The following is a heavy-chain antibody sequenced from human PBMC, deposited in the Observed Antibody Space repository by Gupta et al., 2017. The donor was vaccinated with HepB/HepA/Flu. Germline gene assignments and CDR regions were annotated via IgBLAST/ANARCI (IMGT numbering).Heavy chain of an antibody. CDR2: INAGNGNT. CDR3: ARVSSSSTGGWFDP. V-gene: IGHV1-3*01. J-gene: IGHJ5*02. Sequence: QVQLVQSGAEVKKPGASVKVSCKASGYPFTSYAMHWVRQAPGQRLEWMGWINAGNGNTKYSQKFQGRVTITRDTSASTAYMELSSLRSEDTAVYYCARVSSSSTGGWFDPWGQGTLVTVAS. D-gene: IGHD6-6*01. CDR1: GYPFTSYA.